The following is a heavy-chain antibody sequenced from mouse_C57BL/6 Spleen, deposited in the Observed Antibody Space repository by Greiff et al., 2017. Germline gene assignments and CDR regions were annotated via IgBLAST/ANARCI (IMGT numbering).Heavy chain of an antibody. Sequence: VKLVESGAELVKPGASVKISCKASGYAFSSYWMNWVKQRPGKGLEWIGQIYPGDGDTNYNGKFKGKATLTAEKSSSPAYMQLSSLTSEDSAVYFCARSMGVIYYGYDASLYYAMDYWGQGTSVTVSS. J-gene: IGHJ4*01. CDR2: IYPGDGDT. CDR3: ARSMGVIYYGYDASLYYAMDY. D-gene: IGHD2-2*01. V-gene: IGHV1-80*01. CDR1: GYAFSSYW.